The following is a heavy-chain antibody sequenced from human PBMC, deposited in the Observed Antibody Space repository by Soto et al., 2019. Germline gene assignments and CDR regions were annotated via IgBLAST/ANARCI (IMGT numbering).Heavy chain of an antibody. CDR1: GFTFSNAW. D-gene: IGHD3-3*01. CDR2: IKRKTDGGTT. CDR3: TTYYDFWSGYYTGGRVDY. V-gene: IGHV3-15*07. Sequence: EVQLVESGGGLVKPGGSLRLSCAASGFTFSNAWMNWVRQAPGKGLEWVGRIKRKTDGGTTDYAAPVKGRFTISRDDSKNTLYLQMNSLKTEDTAVYYCTTYYDFWSGYYTGGRVDYWGQGTLVTVSS. J-gene: IGHJ4*02.